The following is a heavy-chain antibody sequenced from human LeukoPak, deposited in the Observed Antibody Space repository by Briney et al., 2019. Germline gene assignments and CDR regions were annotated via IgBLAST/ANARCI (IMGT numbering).Heavy chain of an antibody. J-gene: IGHJ5*02. CDR1: GFTFSSYW. D-gene: IGHD2-15*01. V-gene: IGHV3-7*01. CDR3: XXXXXXXXXGSCHNWFDP. Sequence: PGGSLRLSCAASGFTFSSYWMSWVRQAPGKGLEWVANIKQDGSEKYYVDSVKGRFTISRDNAKNSLYLQMNSLRAEDTAVYYXXXXXXXXXXGSCHNWFDPWGQGTLVTVSS. CDR2: IKQDGSEK.